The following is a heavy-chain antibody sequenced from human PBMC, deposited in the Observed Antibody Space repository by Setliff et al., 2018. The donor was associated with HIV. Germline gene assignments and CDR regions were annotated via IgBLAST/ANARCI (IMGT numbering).Heavy chain of an antibody. CDR3: AREPGYSYGYGDDAFDI. CDR1: NGSISSHY. D-gene: IGHD5-18*01. V-gene: IGHV4-59*11. J-gene: IGHJ3*02. Sequence: SETLSLTCTVSNGSISSHYWSWIRQPPGKGLEWIGNMYYSGSTYYNPPLKSRVTISVDTSKNQFSLKLSSVTAADTAVYYCAREPGYSYGYGDDAFDIWGQGTMVTVSS. CDR2: MYYSGST.